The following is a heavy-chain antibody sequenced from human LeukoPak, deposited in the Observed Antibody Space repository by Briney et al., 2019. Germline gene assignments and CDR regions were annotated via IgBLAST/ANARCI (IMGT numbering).Heavy chain of an antibody. D-gene: IGHD6-19*01. J-gene: IGHJ4*02. CDR3: ARESSGSYYFDY. V-gene: IGHV4-39*02. CDR2: IYYSGST. CDR1: GGSISSSTYY. Sequence: SETLSLTCTVSGGSISSSTYYWGWIRQPPGKGLECIGSIYYSGSTFYNPSLKSRVTISVDTSKNQFSLKLSSVTAADTAVYYCARESSGSYYFDYWGQGTLVTVSS.